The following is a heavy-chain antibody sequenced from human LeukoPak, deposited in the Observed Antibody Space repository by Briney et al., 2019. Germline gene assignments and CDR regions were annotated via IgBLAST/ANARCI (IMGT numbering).Heavy chain of an antibody. CDR2: IRSKANSYAT. Sequence: GGSLRLSCAASGFTFSGSAMHWVRQASGKGLEWVGRIRSKANSYATAYAASVKGRFTIPRDDSKNTAYLQMNSLKTEDTAVYYCTRLALWFGPLGYMDVWGKGTTVTISS. CDR3: TRLALWFGPLGYMDV. J-gene: IGHJ6*03. D-gene: IGHD3-10*01. V-gene: IGHV3-73*01. CDR1: GFTFSGSA.